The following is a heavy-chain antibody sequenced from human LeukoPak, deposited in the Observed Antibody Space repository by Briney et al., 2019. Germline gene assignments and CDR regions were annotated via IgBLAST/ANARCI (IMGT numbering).Heavy chain of an antibody. Sequence: SQTLSLTCTVSGGCISSGSYYWSWIRQPAGKGSEWIGRIYTSGSTNYNPSLKSRVTISVDTSKNQFSLKLSSVTAADTAVYYCARGDLAAAADYWGQGTLVTVSS. D-gene: IGHD6-13*01. J-gene: IGHJ4*02. CDR1: GGCISSGSYY. CDR2: IYTSGST. CDR3: ARGDLAAAADY. V-gene: IGHV4-61*02.